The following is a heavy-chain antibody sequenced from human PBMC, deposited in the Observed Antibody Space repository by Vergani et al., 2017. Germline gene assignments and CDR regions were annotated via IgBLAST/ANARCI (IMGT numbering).Heavy chain of an antibody. Sequence: VQLVESAGGVVQPGGSLRLSCAASGFTFSSYWMSWVRQAPGKGLEWVANIKQDGSEKYYVDSVKGRFTISRDNAKNSLYLQMNSLRAEDTAVYYCARVHILTGYYYDAFDIWGQGTMVTVSS. CDR1: GFTFSSYW. CDR2: IKQDGSEK. CDR3: ARVHILTGYYYDAFDI. D-gene: IGHD3-9*01. V-gene: IGHV3-7*01. J-gene: IGHJ3*02.